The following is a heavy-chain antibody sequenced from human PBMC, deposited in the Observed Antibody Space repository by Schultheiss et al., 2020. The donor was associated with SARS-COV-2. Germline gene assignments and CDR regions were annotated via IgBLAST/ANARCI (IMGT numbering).Heavy chain of an antibody. CDR1: GGSISSGGYY. CDR2: IYYSGST. J-gene: IGHJ6*02. CDR3: ARDKHCSSTSCITGHYYYGMDV. Sequence: SETLSLTCTVSGGSISSGGYYWSWIRQHPGKGLEWIGYIYYSGSTYYNPSLKSRVTISVDTSKNQFSLKLSSVTAADTAVYYCARDKHCSSTSCITGHYYYGMDVWGQGTTVTVS. D-gene: IGHD2-2*01. V-gene: IGHV4-31*03.